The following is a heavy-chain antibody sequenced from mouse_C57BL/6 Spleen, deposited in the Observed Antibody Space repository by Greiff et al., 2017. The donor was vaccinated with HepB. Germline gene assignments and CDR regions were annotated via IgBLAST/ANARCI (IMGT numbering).Heavy chain of an antibody. Sequence: VQLKESGPELVKPGASVKISCKASGYAFSSSWMNWVKQRPGKGLEWIGRIYPGDGDTNYNGKFKGKATLTADKSSSTAYMQLSSLTSEDSAVYFCARGGALLYYFDYWGQGTTLTVSS. CDR2: IYPGDGDT. D-gene: IGHD3-1*01. V-gene: IGHV1-82*01. CDR3: ARGGALLYYFDY. J-gene: IGHJ2*01. CDR1: GYAFSSSW.